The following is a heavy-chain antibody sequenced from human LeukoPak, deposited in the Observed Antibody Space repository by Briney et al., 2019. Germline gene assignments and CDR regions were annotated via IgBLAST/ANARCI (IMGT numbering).Heavy chain of an antibody. D-gene: IGHD4/OR15-4a*01. V-gene: IGHV4-59*08. J-gene: IGHJ5*02. Sequence: PSQTLSLTCTVSGGSISSYYWSWIRQPPGKGLEWIGYIYYSGSTNYNPSLKSRVTISVDTSKNQFSLKLSSVTAADTAVYYCASVYGTMEGFDPWGQGTLVTVSS. CDR1: GGSISSYY. CDR3: ASVYGTMEGFDP. CDR2: IYYSGST.